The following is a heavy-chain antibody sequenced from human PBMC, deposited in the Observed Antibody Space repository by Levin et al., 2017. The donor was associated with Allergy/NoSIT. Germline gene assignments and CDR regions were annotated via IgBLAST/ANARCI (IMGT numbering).Heavy chain of an antibody. CDR1: GFTFSDHY. J-gene: IGHJ6*02. CDR2: ISRDGSTI. D-gene: IGHD1-26*01. CDR3: ARQSVLGGVMDV. V-gene: IGHV3-11*01. Sequence: GESLKISCVGSGFTFSDHYMSWIRQAPGKGPEWISYISRDGSTIHYGGSLKGRFTISRDNAKKSLYLHMSRLRVEDTAVYYCARQSVLGGVMDVWGQGTSVIVSS.